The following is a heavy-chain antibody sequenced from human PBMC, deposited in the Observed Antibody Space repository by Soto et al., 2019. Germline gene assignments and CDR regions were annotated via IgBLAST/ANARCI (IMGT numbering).Heavy chain of an antibody. CDR2: IIPIFGTA. Sequence: ASVKVPSKASGGSFSSYAISSLCHSPGQGLEWMGGIIPIFGTANYAQKFQGRVTITADESTSTAYMELSSLRSEDTAVYYCARGLSSGRNNWFEPWVQGTLVTGTS. CDR1: GGSFSSYA. D-gene: IGHD6-19*01. V-gene: IGHV1-69*13. CDR3: ARGLSSGRNNWFEP. J-gene: IGHJ5*02.